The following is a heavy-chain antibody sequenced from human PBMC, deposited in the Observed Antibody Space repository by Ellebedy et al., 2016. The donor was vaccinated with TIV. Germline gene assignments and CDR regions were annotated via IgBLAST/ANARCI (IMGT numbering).Heavy chain of an antibody. D-gene: IGHD2-2*01. Sequence: GGSLRLXCAASGFTFSSYWMHWVRQAPGKGLVWVSRISSDGSTTIYSDSLKGRFTISRDNAKSTLYLEMNSLGAEDTAVYYCARLGYCSSSTCSWGQGTLVTVSS. CDR2: ISSDGSTT. CDR1: GFTFSSYW. J-gene: IGHJ5*02. V-gene: IGHV3-74*01. CDR3: ARLGYCSSSTCS.